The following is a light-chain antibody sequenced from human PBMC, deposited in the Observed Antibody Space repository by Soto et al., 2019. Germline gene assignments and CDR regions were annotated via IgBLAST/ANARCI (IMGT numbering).Light chain of an antibody. V-gene: IGKV3-15*01. CDR3: QQYNNWPQT. Sequence: EIVMTRAPATLSVSPVELAILPCRATQSVSSNLAWYQQKPGQAPRLLIYGASTRATGIPDRFSGSGSGTEFTLTISRLQSEDVAVYYCQQYNNWPQTFGEGTKVDIK. CDR1: QSVSSN. J-gene: IGKJ1*01. CDR2: GAS.